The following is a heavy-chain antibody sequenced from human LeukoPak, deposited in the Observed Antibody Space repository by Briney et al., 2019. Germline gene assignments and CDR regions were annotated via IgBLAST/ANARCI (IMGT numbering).Heavy chain of an antibody. J-gene: IGHJ4*02. V-gene: IGHV3-23*01. CDR1: GFTFSSYA. Sequence: GGSLRLSCAASGFTFSSYAMSWVRQAPGKGPEWVSHISGSSGSIYYADSVKGRFTISRDNSKNTLYLQLNSLRAGDTATYYCAKGPPFCSSTTCSLFEYWGQGTLVTVSS. CDR3: AKGPPFCSSTTCSLFEY. CDR2: ISGSSGSI. D-gene: IGHD2-2*01.